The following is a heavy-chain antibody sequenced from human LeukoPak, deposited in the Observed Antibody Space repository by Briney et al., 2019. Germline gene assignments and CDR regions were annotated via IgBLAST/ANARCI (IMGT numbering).Heavy chain of an antibody. CDR1: GFTFSSYA. D-gene: IGHD3-10*01. J-gene: IGHJ4*02. V-gene: IGHV3-23*01. CDR3: AKLVDGRFGELIDY. CDR2: ISGSGGGT. Sequence: GGSLRLSCAASGFTFSSYAMSWVRQAPGKGLEWVSAISGSGGGTYYADSVKGRFTISRDNSKNTLYLQMNSLRAEDTAVYYCAKLVDGRFGELIDYWGQGTLVTVSS.